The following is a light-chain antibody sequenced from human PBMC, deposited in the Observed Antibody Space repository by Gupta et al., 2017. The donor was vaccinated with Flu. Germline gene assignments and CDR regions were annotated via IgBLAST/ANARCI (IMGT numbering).Light chain of an antibody. Sequence: SYELPQPPSVSVSPGQTARITCSGDALPKKYAEWYQQKQGQDPVLVIYDENKRTSGIPERFSGYSSGTMATLNIRGAQLEDEADDYCYSTDSSGNQLVVGTGTKVTVL. V-gene: IGLV3-10*01. CDR1: ALPKKY. J-gene: IGLJ1*01. CDR3: YSTDSSGNQLV. CDR2: DEN.